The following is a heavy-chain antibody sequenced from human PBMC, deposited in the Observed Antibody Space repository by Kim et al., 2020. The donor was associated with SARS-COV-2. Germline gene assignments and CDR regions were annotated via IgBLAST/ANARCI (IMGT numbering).Heavy chain of an antibody. Sequence: SLKSRVTISVDTSKSQFSRKLSSVTAADTAVYYCARGPYYLGCYYGMDVWGQGTTVTVSS. CDR3: ARGPYYLGCYYGMDV. D-gene: IGHD3-10*01. J-gene: IGHJ6*02. V-gene: IGHV4-39*01.